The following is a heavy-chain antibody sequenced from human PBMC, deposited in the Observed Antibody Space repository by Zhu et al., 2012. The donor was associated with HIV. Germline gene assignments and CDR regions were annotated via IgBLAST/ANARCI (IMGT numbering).Heavy chain of an antibody. CDR2: ISYGSSTK. Sequence: EAQLVESGGGLVQPGGSLRLSCGASGFSIDKYNMNWVRQAPGKGLEWVSYISYGSSTKYYADSVKGRFTISRDNAKNSLYLQMNSLRAEDTAMYFCSTAWPFDYWGQGTLVTSPQ. CDR1: GFSIDKYN. V-gene: IGHV3-48*01. J-gene: IGHJ4*02. CDR3: STAWPFDY.